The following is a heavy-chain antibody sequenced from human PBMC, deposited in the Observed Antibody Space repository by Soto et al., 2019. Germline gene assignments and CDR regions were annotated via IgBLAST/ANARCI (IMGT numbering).Heavy chain of an antibody. V-gene: IGHV3-66*01. CDR2: IYSGGNP. CDR1: GSTASSNY. J-gene: IGHJ4*02. D-gene: IGHD5-12*01. CDR3: ARDSKSTTFDY. Sequence: DVQVEESGGGLVQPGGSLELSCAPSGSTASSNYLGWSRQAQGKGLEWVSVIYSGGNPYYADSVKGRFTMSRDNSENTLFLQMNSLRAEDTAVYYCARDSKSTTFDYWGQGTLVTVSS.